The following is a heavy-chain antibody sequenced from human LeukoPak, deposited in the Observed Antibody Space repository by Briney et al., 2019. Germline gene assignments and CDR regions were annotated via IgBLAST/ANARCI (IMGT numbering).Heavy chain of an antibody. CDR3: ASRAGKPGNTPWCFDY. CDR1: GFNFSNYW. CDR2: IKQDGSER. Sequence: PGGSLRLSCAASGFNFSNYWMTWVRQAPGKGPEWVANIKQDGSERNYVDSVKGRFTIARDNTKNSLYLQMTSLRGEDTAVYYCASRAGKPGNTPWCFDYWGQGALVTVSS. V-gene: IGHV3-7*01. J-gene: IGHJ4*02. D-gene: IGHD1-7*01.